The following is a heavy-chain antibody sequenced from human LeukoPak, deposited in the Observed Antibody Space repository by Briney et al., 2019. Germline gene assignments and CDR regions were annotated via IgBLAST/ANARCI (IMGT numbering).Heavy chain of an antibody. V-gene: IGHV3-30*04. D-gene: IGHD1-1*01. CDR3: ARGGGETTYYYYYYMDV. CDR2: ISYDGSNE. Sequence: GGSLRLSCAASGFTFSSYAMHWVRQAPGKGLEWVAVISYDGSNEYYADSVKGRFTISRDNSKNTLYLQMNSLRAEDTAVYYCARGGGETTYYYYYYMDVWGKGTTVTVSS. J-gene: IGHJ6*03. CDR1: GFTFSSYA.